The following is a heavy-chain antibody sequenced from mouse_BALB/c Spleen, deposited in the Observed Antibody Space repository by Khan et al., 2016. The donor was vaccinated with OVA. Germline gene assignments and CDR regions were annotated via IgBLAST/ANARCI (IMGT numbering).Heavy chain of an antibody. CDR2: ITYSGNI. V-gene: IGHV3-8*02. CDR1: GDSITSGF. Sequence: EVQLQESGPSLVKPSQTLSLTCSVTGDSITSGFWNCIRKFPGNKFEYLGYITYSGNIYYNPSLKSRISITRDTSKSQYYLQLNSVTTEDTATYYCARSYGSWAMDYWGQGTSVTVSS. D-gene: IGHD1-1*01. CDR3: ARSYGSWAMDY. J-gene: IGHJ4*01.